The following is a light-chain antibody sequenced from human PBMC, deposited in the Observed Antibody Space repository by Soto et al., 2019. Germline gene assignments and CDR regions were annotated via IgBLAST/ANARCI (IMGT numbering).Light chain of an antibody. Sequence: QSVLTQPASVSGSPGQSITISCTGTSSDVGSYNYVSWYQQHPGKAPKLMIYEVSDRPSGISSRFSGSKSGNSASLTISGLQTEDEADYYCRSYTSSSTLFGTGTNLTVL. V-gene: IGLV2-14*01. CDR2: EVS. CDR1: SSDVGSYNY. J-gene: IGLJ1*01. CDR3: RSYTSSSTL.